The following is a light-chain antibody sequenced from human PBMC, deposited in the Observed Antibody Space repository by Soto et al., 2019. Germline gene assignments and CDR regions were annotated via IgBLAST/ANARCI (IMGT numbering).Light chain of an antibody. V-gene: IGKV1-39*01. CDR2: AAS. CDR1: QSISSY. Sequence: DIRMTQSPSSLSASVGDRVTITCRASQSISSYLSWYQQKPGKAPKLLIYAASSLQSGVPSRFSGSGSGTDFTLTISSLQPEDFATYYCQQSYSTPPFTFGPGTKVDIK. CDR3: QQSYSTPPFT. J-gene: IGKJ3*01.